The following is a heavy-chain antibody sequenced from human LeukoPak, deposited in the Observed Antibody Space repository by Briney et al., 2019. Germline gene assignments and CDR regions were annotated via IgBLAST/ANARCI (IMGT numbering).Heavy chain of an antibody. V-gene: IGHV3-30-3*01. CDR3: ARDLRMVATIIYYYGMDV. Sequence: PGGSLRLSCAASGFTFSSYAMHWVRQAPGKGLEWVAVISYDGSNKYYADSVKGRFTISRDNSKNTLYLQMNSLRAEDTAVYYCARDLRMVATIIYYYGMDVWGQGTTVTVSS. J-gene: IGHJ6*02. D-gene: IGHD5-12*01. CDR1: GFTFSSYA. CDR2: ISYDGSNK.